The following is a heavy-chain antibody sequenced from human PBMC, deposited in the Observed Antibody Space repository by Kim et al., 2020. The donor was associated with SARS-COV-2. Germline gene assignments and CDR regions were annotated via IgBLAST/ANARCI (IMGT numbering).Heavy chain of an antibody. Sequence: SETLSLTCAVYGGSFSGYYWSWIRQPPGKGLEWIGEINHSGSTNYNPSLKSRVTISVDTSKNQFSLKLSSVTAADTAVYYCARGPDLHAAWAFDYWGQGTLVTVSS. CDR3: ARGPDLHAAWAFDY. CDR2: INHSGST. J-gene: IGHJ4*02. D-gene: IGHD6-25*01. V-gene: IGHV4-34*01. CDR1: GGSFSGYY.